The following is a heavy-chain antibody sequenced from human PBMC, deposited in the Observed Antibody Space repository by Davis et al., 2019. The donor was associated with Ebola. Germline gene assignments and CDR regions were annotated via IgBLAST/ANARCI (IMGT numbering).Heavy chain of an antibody. CDR3: ARVRGYSGYERFDP. J-gene: IGHJ5*02. CDR2: INHSGST. Sequence: SETLSLTCAVYGGSFSGYYWSWIRQPPGKGLEWIGEINHSGSTNYNPSLKSRVTISVDPSKNQFSLKLSPVTAADTAVYYCARVRGYSGYERFDPWGQGTLVTVSS. D-gene: IGHD5-12*01. CDR1: GGSFSGYY. V-gene: IGHV4-34*01.